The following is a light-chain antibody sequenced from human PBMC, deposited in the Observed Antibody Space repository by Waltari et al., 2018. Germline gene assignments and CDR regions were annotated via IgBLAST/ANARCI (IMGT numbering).Light chain of an antibody. J-gene: IGLJ3*02. Sequence: QSVLTQPPSASGTPGQRVTISCSGSSSNIGSNYVYWYQQLPGTAPKLLIYRNNQRPSGGPDRCSGSKSGTSASLAISGLRSEDEADYYCAAWDDSLSVNWVFGGGTKLTVL. V-gene: IGLV1-47*01. CDR2: RNN. CDR3: AAWDDSLSVNWV. CDR1: SSNIGSNY.